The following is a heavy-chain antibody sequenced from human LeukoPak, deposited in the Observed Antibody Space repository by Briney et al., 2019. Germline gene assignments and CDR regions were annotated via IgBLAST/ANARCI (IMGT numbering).Heavy chain of an antibody. CDR1: GGSISGSSYY. CDR3: SRFAASSPVYYFDY. V-gene: IGHV4-39*01. CDR2: AYYDGST. D-gene: IGHD6-13*01. J-gene: IGHJ4*02. Sequence: SETLSLTCTVSGGSISGSSYYWGWIRQPPGKGLEWIGTAYYDGSTYYNPPLKSRLTIFVDTSKNQFSLKLSSVTAADTAVYYCSRFAASSPVYYFDYWGQGTLVTVSS.